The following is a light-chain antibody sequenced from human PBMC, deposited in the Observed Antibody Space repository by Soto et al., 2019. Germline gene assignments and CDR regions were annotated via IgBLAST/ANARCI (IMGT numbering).Light chain of an antibody. V-gene: IGLV1-47*01. CDR2: RNN. Sequence: QSVLTQPPSASATPGQRVTISCSGSTSNIGSNSVYWYHQLPGTAPKLLIYRNNQRPSGVPDRFSGSKSGTSASLAISGLQSEDESTYYCAAWDDSLSGRMFGGGTKVTVL. CDR1: TSNIGSNS. J-gene: IGLJ3*02. CDR3: AAWDDSLSGRM.